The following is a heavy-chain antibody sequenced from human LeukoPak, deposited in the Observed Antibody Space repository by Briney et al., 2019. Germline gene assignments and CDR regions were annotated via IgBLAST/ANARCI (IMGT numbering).Heavy chain of an antibody. D-gene: IGHD6-19*01. Sequence: ASVKVFSTASGYTFSNYGISCVRQAPGLGLEWMGWTSYNGKTNSAQKFQDRVTMTTETSQTTAYMELRSLESDDRAVYYCARHSGSGWQALGYWGQGTLVTDSS. CDR2: TSYNGKT. CDR1: GYTFSNYG. V-gene: IGHV1-18*04. CDR3: ARHSGSGWQALGY. J-gene: IGHJ4*02.